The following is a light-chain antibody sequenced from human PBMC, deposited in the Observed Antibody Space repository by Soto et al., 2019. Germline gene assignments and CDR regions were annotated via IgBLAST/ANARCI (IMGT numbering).Light chain of an antibody. Sequence: TQSPSTLSGSVGDRVTITCRASQTISSWLAWYQQKPGQAPRLLIYGASSRATGIPDRFSGSGSGTDFTLTISRLEPEDFAVYSCQQFSSSPATFGQGTKVEI. J-gene: IGKJ1*01. V-gene: IGKV3-20*01. CDR1: QTISSW. CDR3: QQFSSSPAT. CDR2: GAS.